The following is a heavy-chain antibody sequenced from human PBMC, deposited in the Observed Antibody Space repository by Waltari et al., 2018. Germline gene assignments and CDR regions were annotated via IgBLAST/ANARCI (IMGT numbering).Heavy chain of an antibody. Sequence: DVQLVESGGGLVQPGGSLTLSCVVSGFTFSRYEMNWVRQAPGKGLWWISFISSTGNTLNYADSVNGRFTVSRDNAKNSLFLHMNDLRAEDTAVYYCARDSYTTGWGDQWGQGTLVSV. J-gene: IGHJ4*02. D-gene: IGHD6-19*01. CDR1: GFTFSRYE. CDR2: ISSTGNTL. CDR3: ARDSYTTGWGDQ. V-gene: IGHV3-48*03.